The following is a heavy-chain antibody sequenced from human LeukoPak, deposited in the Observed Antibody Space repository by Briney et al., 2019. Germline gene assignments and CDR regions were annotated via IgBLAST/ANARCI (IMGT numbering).Heavy chain of an antibody. CDR1: GFTFSSYA. Sequence: PGGSLRLSCAASGFTFSSYAMSWVRQAPGKGLEWVSAISGSGGSTYYADSVKGRFTISRDNSKNTLYLQMNSLRAEDTAVYYCAKAPLPQGRYYYGMDVWGQGTTVTVSS. V-gene: IGHV3-23*01. CDR3: AKAPLPQGRYYYGMDV. CDR2: ISGSGGST. D-gene: IGHD1-14*01. J-gene: IGHJ6*02.